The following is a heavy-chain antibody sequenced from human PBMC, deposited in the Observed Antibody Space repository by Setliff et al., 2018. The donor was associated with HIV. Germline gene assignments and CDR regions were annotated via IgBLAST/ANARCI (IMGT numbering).Heavy chain of an antibody. J-gene: IGHJ5*02. D-gene: IGHD3-10*01. CDR3: ARDHVFGSRTGFDP. Sequence: KPSETLSLTCAVSGGPLNSRNWWSWVRQPPGKGLEWIGEVFHSGSANSNASLRSRVMISVDTSKNQFSQKLSAVTAADTAVYYCARDHVFGSRTGFDPWGPGILVTVSS. V-gene: IGHV4-4*02. CDR1: GGPLNSRNW. CDR2: VFHSGSA.